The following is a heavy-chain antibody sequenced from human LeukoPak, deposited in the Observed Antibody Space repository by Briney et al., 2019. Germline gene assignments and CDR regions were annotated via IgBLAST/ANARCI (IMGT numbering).Heavy chain of an antibody. J-gene: IGHJ5*02. V-gene: IGHV3-23*01. CDR1: GFTFSSYA. CDR3: AKVGMAAYDILTGYFFWFDP. D-gene: IGHD3-9*01. Sequence: GGSLRLSCAASGFTFSSYAMSWVRQAPGKGLECISGFSGSGGSTYYADSVKGRFTISRDNSKNTLYLQMNSLRAEDTAVYYCAKVGMAAYDILTGYFFWFDPWGQGTLVTVSS. CDR2: FSGSGGST.